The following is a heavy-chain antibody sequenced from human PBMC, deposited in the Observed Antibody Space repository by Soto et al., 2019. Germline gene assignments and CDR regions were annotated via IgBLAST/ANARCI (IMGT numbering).Heavy chain of an antibody. J-gene: IGHJ5*02. CDR1: SDSISNGRFY. V-gene: IGHV4-31*03. Sequence: QVQLQESGPGLVKPSQTLSLTCTVSSDSISNGRFYWSWIRQHPGKALEWIGYVSYSGRPYYNPSLKSRLTISLDTSQNQFSLKLSFVTAADTAIYYCARAREYYDTEFDPWGQGALVSVSS. D-gene: IGHD3-22*01. CDR2: VSYSGRP. CDR3: ARAREYYDTEFDP.